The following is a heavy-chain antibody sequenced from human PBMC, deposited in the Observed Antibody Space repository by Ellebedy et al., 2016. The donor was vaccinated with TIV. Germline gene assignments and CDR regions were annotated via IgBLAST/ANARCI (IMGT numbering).Heavy chain of an antibody. CDR1: GFTFSTYS. D-gene: IGHD2-21*01. CDR3: AREGSLSFRVFDY. CDR2: IWYDGNNR. Sequence: GESLKISCAASGFTFSTYSMNWVRQAPGKGLEWVALIWYDGNNRYYADSVKGRFTVSRDNSKNTLYLQMNALRAEDTAVYYCAREGSLSFRVFDYWGQGALVTVSS. J-gene: IGHJ4*02. V-gene: IGHV3-33*08.